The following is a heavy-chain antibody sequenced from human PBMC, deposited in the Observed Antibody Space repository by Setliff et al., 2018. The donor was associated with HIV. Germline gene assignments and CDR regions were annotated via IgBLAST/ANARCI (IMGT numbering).Heavy chain of an antibody. CDR2: IYYSGST. CDR1: GDSIDRSNFF. CDR3: ARSSRSSPFWFDY. J-gene: IGHJ4*01. Sequence: LSLTCTVSGDSIDRSNFFWTWIRQRPGKGLEWIGYIYYSGSTHSNPSLKSRLTISVDTSSNQFSLKLNSVTAADTAIYYCARSSRSSPFWFDYWGLGTLVTVSS. D-gene: IGHD6-6*01. V-gene: IGHV4-31*03.